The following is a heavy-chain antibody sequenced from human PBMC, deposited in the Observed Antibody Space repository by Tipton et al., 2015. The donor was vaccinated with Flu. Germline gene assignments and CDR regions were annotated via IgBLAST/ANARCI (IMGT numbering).Heavy chain of an antibody. CDR1: GYTFTGYY. Sequence: QLVQSGDEVKKPGASVKVSCKASGYTFTGYYMHWVRQAPGQGLEWMGRINPNSGGTNYAQKFQGRVTMTRDTSISTAYMELSRLSSDDTAVYYCAGFDSSGRLLRYWGQGTLVTVSS. D-gene: IGHD3-22*01. CDR2: INPNSGGT. J-gene: IGHJ4*02. V-gene: IGHV1-2*06. CDR3: AGFDSSGRLLRY.